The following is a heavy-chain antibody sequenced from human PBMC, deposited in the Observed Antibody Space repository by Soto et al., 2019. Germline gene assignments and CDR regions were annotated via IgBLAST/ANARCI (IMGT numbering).Heavy chain of an antibody. J-gene: IGHJ6*01. D-gene: IGHD4-17*01. CDR2: ISYDGSNK. CDR3: AGAPTTVTTSSYYGMDV. Sequence: QVQLVESGGGVVQPGRSLRLSCAANGFTFSSYGMHCVRQAPGKGLAWAAVISYDGSNKYYADSVKGRFTISRDNSKNTLYLKRNSLRAEDTAMYYCAGAPTTVTTSSYYGMDVCGQGTTVTVSS. CDR1: GFTFSSYG. V-gene: IGHV3-30*03.